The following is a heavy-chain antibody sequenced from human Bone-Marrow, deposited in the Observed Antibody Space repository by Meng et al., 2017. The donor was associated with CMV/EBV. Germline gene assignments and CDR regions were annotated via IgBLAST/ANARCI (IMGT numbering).Heavy chain of an antibody. V-gene: IGHV1-69*10. Sequence: SVKVSCKASGGTSSSYAISWVRQAPGQGLEWMGGIIPILGIANYAQKFQGRVTITADKSTSTAYMELSSLRSEDTAVYYCARHRATIFEYYFDYWGQGTLVTVSS. J-gene: IGHJ4*02. CDR3: ARHRATIFEYYFDY. CDR2: IIPILGIA. D-gene: IGHD3-3*01. CDR1: GGTSSSYA.